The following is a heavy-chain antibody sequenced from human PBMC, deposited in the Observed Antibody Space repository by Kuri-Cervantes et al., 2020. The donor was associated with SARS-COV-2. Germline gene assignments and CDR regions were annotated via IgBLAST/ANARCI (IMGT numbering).Heavy chain of an antibody. CDR2: MNPNSGNT. D-gene: IGHD1-7*01. V-gene: IGHV1-8*01. CDR3: ARGGGRKTGTRYWFDP. CDR1: GCTFTSYD. Sequence: ASVKVSCKASGCTFTSYDINWVRQATGQGLEWMGWMNPNSGNTGYAQKFQGRVTMTRNTSISTAYMELSSLRSEDTAVYYCARGGGRKTGTRYWFDPWGQGTLVTVSS. J-gene: IGHJ5*02.